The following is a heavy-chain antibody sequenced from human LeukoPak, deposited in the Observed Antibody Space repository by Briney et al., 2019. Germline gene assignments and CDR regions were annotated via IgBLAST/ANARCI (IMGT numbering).Heavy chain of an antibody. CDR3: ARDFAEPYAFDI. J-gene: IGHJ3*02. D-gene: IGHD1-14*01. CDR1: GFTFSSYA. CDR2: ISYDGSNK. Sequence: GGSPRLSCAASGFTFSSYAMHWVRQAPGKGLEWVAVISYDGSNKYYADSVKGRFTISRDNSKNTLYLQMNSLRAEDTAVYYCARDFAEPYAFDIWGQGTMVTVSS. V-gene: IGHV3-30-3*01.